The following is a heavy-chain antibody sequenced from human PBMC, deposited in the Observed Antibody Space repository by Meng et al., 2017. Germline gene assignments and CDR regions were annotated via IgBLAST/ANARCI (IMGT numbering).Heavy chain of an antibody. CDR2: IWYDGSNK. V-gene: IGHV3-33*08. CDR1: GFTVSSNY. J-gene: IGHJ3*02. CDR3: ATEGGYQDAFDI. Sequence: GGSLRLSCAASGFTVSSNYMSWVRQAPGKGLEWVAVIWYDGSNKYYADSVKGRFTISRDNSKNTLYLQMNSLRAEDTAVYYCATEGGYQDAFDIWGKG. D-gene: IGHD6-13*01.